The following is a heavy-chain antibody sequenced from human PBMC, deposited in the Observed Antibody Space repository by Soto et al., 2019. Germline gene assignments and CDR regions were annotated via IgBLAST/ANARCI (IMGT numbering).Heavy chain of an antibody. V-gene: IGHV3-53*01. J-gene: IGHJ3*02. Sequence: DVQLVESGGGLIQPGGSLRLSCAAFGLTVSGKKYMAWVRQAPGKGLEWVSGVYDTDGTYYADSVKGRFTSSRDNAKNSLYLQMHSLRAEDTAVYYCARYLIIPRAFDIWGQGTTVTVSS. CDR3: ARYLIIPRAFDI. CDR1: GLTVSGKKY. CDR2: VYDTDGT. D-gene: IGHD2-21*01.